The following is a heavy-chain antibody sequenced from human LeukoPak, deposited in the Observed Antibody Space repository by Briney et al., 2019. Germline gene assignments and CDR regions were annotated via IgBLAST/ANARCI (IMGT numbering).Heavy chain of an antibody. CDR2: IIPIFGTA. Sequence: ASVEVSCKASGGTFSSYAISWVRQAPGQGLEWMGGIIPIFGTANYAQKFQGRVTITTDESTSTAYMELSSLRSEDTAVYYCASGGHYCSGGSCHTNWFDPWGQGTLVTVSS. V-gene: IGHV1-69*05. CDR3: ASGGHYCSGGSCHTNWFDP. D-gene: IGHD2-15*01. J-gene: IGHJ5*02. CDR1: GGTFSSYA.